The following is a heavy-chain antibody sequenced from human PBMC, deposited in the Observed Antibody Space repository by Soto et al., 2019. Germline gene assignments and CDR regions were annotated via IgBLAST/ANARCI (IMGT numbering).Heavy chain of an antibody. CDR3: ARTIDYYDSSGYYNWFDP. J-gene: IGHJ5*02. D-gene: IGHD3-22*01. CDR1: IXSYY. V-gene: IGHV4-59*01. Sequence: IXSYYWSXXXQPPGKGLEWIGYIYYSGSTNYNPSLKRRVTISVDTSKNQFSLKLSSVTAADTAVYYCARTIDYYDSSGYYNWFDPWGQGTLVTVSS. CDR2: IYYSGST.